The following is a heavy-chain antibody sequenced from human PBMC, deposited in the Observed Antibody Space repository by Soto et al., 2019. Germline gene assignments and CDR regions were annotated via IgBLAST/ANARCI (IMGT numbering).Heavy chain of an antibody. CDR3: ARGYCSGCSCRRGAFDI. CDR2: MNPNSGNT. CDR1: GYTFTSYD. Sequence: SVKVSCKASGYTFTSYDINWVRQATGQGLEWMGWMNPNSGNTGYAQKFQGRVTMTRSTSISTAYMELSSLRSEDTAVYYCARGYCSGCSCRRGAFDIWGQGTMVTVSS. D-gene: IGHD2-15*01. V-gene: IGHV1-8*01. J-gene: IGHJ3*02.